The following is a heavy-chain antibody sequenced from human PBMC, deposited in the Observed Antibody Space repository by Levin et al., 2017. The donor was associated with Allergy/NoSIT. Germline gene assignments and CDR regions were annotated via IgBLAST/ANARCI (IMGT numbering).Heavy chain of an antibody. D-gene: IGHD3-16*01. CDR3: ARAGGGVFDY. CDR1: GFTFSSYW. V-gene: IGHV3-7*04. Sequence: GGSLRLSCADSGFTFSSYWMSWVRQAPGKGLEWVANIKQDGSEKYYVDSVKGRFTISRDNAKNSLYLQMNSLRAEDTAVYYCARAGGGVFDYWGQGTLVTISS. J-gene: IGHJ4*02. CDR2: IKQDGSEK.